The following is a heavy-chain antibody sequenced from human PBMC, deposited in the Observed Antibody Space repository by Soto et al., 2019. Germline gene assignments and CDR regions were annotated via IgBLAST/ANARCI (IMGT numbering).Heavy chain of an antibody. V-gene: IGHV4-59*01. CDR2: IYYSGST. J-gene: IGHJ4*02. D-gene: IGHD3-10*01. Sequence: LVTIDLTCSIMSASIGSYHCRRTSQPTGKGLEWIGYIYYSGSTNYNPSLKSRVTISVDTSKNQFSLKLSSVTAADTAVYYCARAPRGNYGYPSYFDYWGQGTLVTVS. CDR3: ARAPRGNYGYPSYFDY. CDR1: SASIGSYH.